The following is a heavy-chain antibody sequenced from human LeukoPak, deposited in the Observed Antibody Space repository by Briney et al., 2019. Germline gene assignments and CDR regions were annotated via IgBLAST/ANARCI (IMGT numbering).Heavy chain of an antibody. Sequence: GGSLRLSCAASGFSFSDYAMTWVRRAPGKGLEWVSSISSSGVGTYYTDSVKGRFAISRDNSKDTLFLQMNSLRAEDTAVYYCARDRGYYVLDYWGQGTLVTVSS. V-gene: IGHV3-23*01. CDR2: ISSSGVGT. D-gene: IGHD3-22*01. CDR1: GFSFSDYA. J-gene: IGHJ4*02. CDR3: ARDRGYYVLDY.